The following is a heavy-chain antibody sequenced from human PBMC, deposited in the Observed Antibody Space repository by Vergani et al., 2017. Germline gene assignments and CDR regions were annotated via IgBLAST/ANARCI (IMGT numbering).Heavy chain of an antibody. CDR2: ISSSSSTI. Sequence: EVQLVESGGGLVQPGGSLRLSCAASGFTFSSYSMNWVRQAPGKGLEWVSYISSSSSTIYYADSVKGRFTISRDNAKNSLYLQMNSLRDEDTAVYYCATVSTVTTFGGGDYWGQGTLVTVSS. CDR3: ATVSTVTTFGGGDY. V-gene: IGHV3-48*02. J-gene: IGHJ4*02. D-gene: IGHD4-11*01. CDR1: GFTFSSYS.